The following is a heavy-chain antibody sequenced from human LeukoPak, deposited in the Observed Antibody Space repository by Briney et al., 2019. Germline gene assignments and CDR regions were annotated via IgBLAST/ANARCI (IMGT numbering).Heavy chain of an antibody. CDR2: ICGNGGST. J-gene: IGHJ4*02. CDR3: AKMPDSSGYYGYFDY. V-gene: IGHV3-23*01. D-gene: IGHD3-22*01. Sequence: PGGSLRLSCAASGFTFSSYGMSWVRQAPGKGLEWVSLICGNGGSTYYADSVKGRFTISRDNSKNTLYLQMNSLRAEDTAVYYCAKMPDSSGYYGYFDYWGQGTLVTVSS. CDR1: GFTFSSYG.